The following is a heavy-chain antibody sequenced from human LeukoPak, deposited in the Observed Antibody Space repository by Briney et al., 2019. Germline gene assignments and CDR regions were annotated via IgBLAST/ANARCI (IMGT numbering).Heavy chain of an antibody. CDR1: GFTFSSYR. Sequence: GGSLRLSCAASGFTFSSYRMSWVRQAPGKGLEYVSAISSNGGSTYYANSVKGRFTISRDNSKNTLYLQMGSLRAEDMAVYYCARDQGGVLNYWGQGTLVTVSS. CDR3: ARDQGGVLNY. CDR2: ISSNGGST. V-gene: IGHV3-64*01. D-gene: IGHD6-13*01. J-gene: IGHJ4*02.